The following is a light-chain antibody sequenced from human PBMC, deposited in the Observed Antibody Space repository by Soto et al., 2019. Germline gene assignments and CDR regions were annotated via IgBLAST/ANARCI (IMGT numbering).Light chain of an antibody. V-gene: IGLV2-14*01. Sequence: QSVLTQPASVSGSPGQLITISCTGTSSDVGAYNYVSWYQQHPGKAPKLMIYDVSNRPSGVSNRFSGSKSGNTASLTISGLRAEDEADYYCSSYTSSSTVVFGGGTKLTVL. CDR3: SSYTSSSTVV. CDR2: DVS. J-gene: IGLJ2*01. CDR1: SSDVGAYNY.